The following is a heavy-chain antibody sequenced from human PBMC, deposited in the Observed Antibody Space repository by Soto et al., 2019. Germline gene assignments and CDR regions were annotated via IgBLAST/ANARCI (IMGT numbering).Heavy chain of an antibody. D-gene: IGHD3-10*01. J-gene: IGHJ4*02. CDR2: VTDSGGRT. CDR3: ATGTWGELLFDD. CDR1: GFTFSSYG. V-gene: IGHV3-23*01. Sequence: EVQLLESGGGLGQPGGSLRLSCAASGFTFSSYGMSWVRQAPGKGPEWVSSVTDSGGRTYYADSVKGRFTISRDNSENTLYPQMSSPGVQDTAVYYCATGTWGELLFDDWGQGTLVTVAT.